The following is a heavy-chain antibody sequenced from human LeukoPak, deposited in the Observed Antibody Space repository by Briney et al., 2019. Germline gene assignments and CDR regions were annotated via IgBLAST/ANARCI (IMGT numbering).Heavy chain of an antibody. Sequence: ASVKVSCKASGGTFSSYAISWVRQAPGQGLEWMGRIIPILGTANYAQKFQGRVTITADKSTSTAYMELNSLRSEDTAVYYCASQGNSTAMVSLHLWGQGTLVTVSS. CDR1: GGTFSSYA. D-gene: IGHD5-18*01. CDR3: ASQGNSTAMVSLHL. V-gene: IGHV1-69*04. J-gene: IGHJ4*02. CDR2: IIPILGTA.